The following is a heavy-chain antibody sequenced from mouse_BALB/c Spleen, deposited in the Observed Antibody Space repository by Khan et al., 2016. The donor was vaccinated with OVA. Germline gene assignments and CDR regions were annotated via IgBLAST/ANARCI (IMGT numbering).Heavy chain of an antibody. Sequence: VELVESGPGLVAPSQSLSITCTISGFSLSSYGLHWVRQPPGQGLEWLVVIWSDGSTTYNSTLKSRLSIPKDNSKSQVFLKMNSLQTDDTAIYYCARQPYYHYYVMDYWGQGTSITVSS. CDR2: IWSDGST. D-gene: IGHD2-10*01. CDR1: GFSLSSYG. V-gene: IGHV2-6-1*01. J-gene: IGHJ4*01. CDR3: ARQPYYHYYVMDY.